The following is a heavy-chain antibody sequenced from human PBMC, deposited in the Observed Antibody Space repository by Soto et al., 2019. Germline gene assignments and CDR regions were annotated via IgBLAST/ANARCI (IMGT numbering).Heavy chain of an antibody. CDR3: ARVADGDPLDY. V-gene: IGHV4-30-2*01. J-gene: IGHJ4*02. Sequence: QLQLQESGSGLVKPSETLSLTCGVSGGSISSGDYSWSWIRQPPGKGLEWIGHIYPSGTTYYNPSLKSRVTISADRSKNQFSLKLTSVTAADTAVHYCARVADGDPLDYWGQGTLVTVSS. CDR1: GGSISSGDYS. D-gene: IGHD4-17*01. CDR2: IYPSGTT.